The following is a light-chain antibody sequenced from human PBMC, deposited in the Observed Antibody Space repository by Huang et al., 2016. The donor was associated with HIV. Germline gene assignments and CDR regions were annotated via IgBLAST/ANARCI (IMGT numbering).Light chain of an antibody. J-gene: IGKJ5*01. V-gene: IGKV1-39*01. CDR1: QSISTY. CDR2: SAS. Sequence: IQMTQSPTSLSASVGDRVSIACRASQSISTYLNWYQQKPGKAPKLLISSASALHSGVPSGVSGSGAGTDFTLTIRGLQLDDFATYYCQQSYSALSSFGTGTRL. CDR3: QQSYSALSS.